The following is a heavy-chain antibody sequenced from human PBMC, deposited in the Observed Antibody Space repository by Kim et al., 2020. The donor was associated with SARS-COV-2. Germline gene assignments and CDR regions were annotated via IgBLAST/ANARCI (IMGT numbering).Heavy chain of an antibody. D-gene: IGHD3-10*01. CDR3: ARTVVDYGSGSYCYDI. CDR1: GFTFSSYS. J-gene: IGHJ3*02. V-gene: IGHV3-21*01. Sequence: GGSLRLSCAASGFTFSSYSMNWVRQAPGKGLEWVSSISSSSSYIYYADSVKGRFTISRDNAKNSLYLQMNSLRAEDTAVYYCARTVVDYGSGSYCYDIWGQGTMVTVSS. CDR2: ISSSSSYI.